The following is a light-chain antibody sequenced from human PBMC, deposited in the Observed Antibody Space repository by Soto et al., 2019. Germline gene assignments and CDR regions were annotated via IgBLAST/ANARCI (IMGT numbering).Light chain of an antibody. J-gene: IGKJ1*01. CDR1: QSVSSN. CDR3: QQYNNWPRT. Sequence: EIVMTQSPATLSVSPGDRATLSCRASQSVSSNLAWYQQKPGQAPRLLIYGASTRDTGIPARFRGSGSGTEFTLTITSLQSEDFAVYYCQQYNNWPRTFGQGTKVEIK. CDR2: GAS. V-gene: IGKV3-15*01.